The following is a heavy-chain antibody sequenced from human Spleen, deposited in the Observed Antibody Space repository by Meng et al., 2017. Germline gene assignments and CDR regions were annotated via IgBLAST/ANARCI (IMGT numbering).Heavy chain of an antibody. D-gene: IGHD3-10*01. V-gene: IGHV3-33*08. CDR3: ARGGEEGYYYSYYGLDV. J-gene: IGHJ6*02. CDR1: GFTFSTYS. Sequence: GESLKISCAASGFTFSTYSMNWVRQAPGKGLEWVAVIWYDGSNKYYADSAKGRFTISRDNSKNSLYLHMNSLRAEDTAVYYCARGGEEGYYYSYYGLDVWGQGTTVTVSS. CDR2: IWYDGSNK.